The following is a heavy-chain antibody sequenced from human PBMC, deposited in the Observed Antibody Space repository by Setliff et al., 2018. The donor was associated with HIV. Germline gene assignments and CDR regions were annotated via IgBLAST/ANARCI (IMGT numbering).Heavy chain of an antibody. CDR1: GGMFSNYA. D-gene: IGHD2-21*01. V-gene: IGHV1-2*02. Sequence: ASVKVSCKASGGMFSNYAINWVRQAPGQGLEWMGWINPASGDTKYAQKFQGRVTMTRDTSTNTATMDLSSLRSDDTAIYYCARDIWARTGRLVVIEYYFDYWGQGSLVTVSS. J-gene: IGHJ4*02. CDR2: INPASGDT. CDR3: ARDIWARTGRLVVIEYYFDY.